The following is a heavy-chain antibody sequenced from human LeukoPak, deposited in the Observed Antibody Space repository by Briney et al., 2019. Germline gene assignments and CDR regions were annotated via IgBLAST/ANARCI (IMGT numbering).Heavy chain of an antibody. CDR3: ASSGWPLGPFDY. J-gene: IGHJ4*02. CDR2: ISSSSSYI. V-gene: IGHV3-21*04. Sequence: GGSLRLSCAASGFTFSSYSMNWVRQAPGKGLEWVSSISSSSSYIYYADSVKGRFTISRDNAKNSLYLQMNSLRAEDTAVYYCASSGWPLGPFDYWGQGTLVTVSS. CDR1: GFTFSSYS. D-gene: IGHD6-19*01.